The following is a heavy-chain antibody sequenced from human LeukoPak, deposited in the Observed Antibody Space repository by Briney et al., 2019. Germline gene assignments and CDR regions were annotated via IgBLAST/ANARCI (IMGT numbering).Heavy chain of an antibody. CDR2: IYSSGST. J-gene: IGHJ3*02. Sequence: SETLSLTCTVSGGSISSSSYYWTWIRQPAGGGLEWIGRIYSSGSTSYNPSLRSRVTISVDTSKNQFSLKLNSVTAADTAVYYCARAFYRHNTFEIWGHGTRVTVSS. V-gene: IGHV4-61*02. D-gene: IGHD2/OR15-2a*01. CDR1: GGSISSSSYY. CDR3: ARAFYRHNTFEI.